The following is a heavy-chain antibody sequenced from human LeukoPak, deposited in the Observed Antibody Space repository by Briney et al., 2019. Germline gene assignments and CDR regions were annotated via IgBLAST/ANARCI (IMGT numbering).Heavy chain of an antibody. V-gene: IGHV1-8*01. D-gene: IGHD3-10*01. Sequence: GASVKVSCKASGYTFTSYDISWVRQATGQGLEWMGWMNPNSGNTGYAQKFQGRVTMTRNTSISTAYMELSSLRSEDTAVYYCARAYVGSGSYSYAFDIWGQGTMVTVSS. CDR1: GYTFTSYD. CDR2: MNPNSGNT. CDR3: ARAYVGSGSYSYAFDI. J-gene: IGHJ3*02.